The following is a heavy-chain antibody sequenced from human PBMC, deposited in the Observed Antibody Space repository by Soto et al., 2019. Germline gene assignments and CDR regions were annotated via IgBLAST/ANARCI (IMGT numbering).Heavy chain of an antibody. D-gene: IGHD6-19*01. CDR1: GFTFASHA. Sequence: LRLSCAASGFTFASHAMSWVRQAPGKGLEWVSGISANGGRANYADSVKGRFSLPRDNSKNTMFLQMDSLTAEDTAIYYCASWVIALGGTGYFRHWGQGTLVTVSS. CDR2: ISANGGRA. CDR3: ASWVIALGGTGYFRH. J-gene: IGHJ1*01. V-gene: IGHV3-23*01.